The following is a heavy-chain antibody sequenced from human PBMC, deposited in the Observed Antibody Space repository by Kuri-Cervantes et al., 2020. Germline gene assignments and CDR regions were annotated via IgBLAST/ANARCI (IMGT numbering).Heavy chain of an antibody. J-gene: IGHJ6*02. CDR1: GYTFTSYY. Sequence: ASVKVSCKASGYTFTSYYMHWVRQAPGQGLEWMGIINPSGGSTSYAQKFQGRVTMTRDTSTSTVYMELSSLRSEGTAVYYCARVSIGAIAGRIKYYYYGMDVWGQGTTVTVSS. D-gene: IGHD6-13*01. CDR3: ARVSIGAIAGRIKYYYYGMDV. CDR2: INPSGGST. V-gene: IGHV1-46*01.